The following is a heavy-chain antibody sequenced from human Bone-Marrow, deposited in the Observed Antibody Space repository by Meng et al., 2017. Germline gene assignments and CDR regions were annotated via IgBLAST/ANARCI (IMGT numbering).Heavy chain of an antibody. V-gene: IGHV3-48*03. D-gene: IGHD2-15*01. J-gene: IGHJ4*02. CDR2: ISRSANTM. CDR3: ARLGYCSGGSCYPLDY. Sequence: GGSLRLSCAASGFTFSSYEMNWVRQAPGKGLEWLSYISRSANTMFYADSVKGRFTISRNNAENSLYLQMNGLRAEDTAVYYCARLGYCSGGSCYPLDYWGQGVLVTVSS. CDR1: GFTFSSYE.